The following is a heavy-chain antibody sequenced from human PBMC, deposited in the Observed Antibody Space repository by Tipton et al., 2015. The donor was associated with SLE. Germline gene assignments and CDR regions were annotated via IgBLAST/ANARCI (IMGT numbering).Heavy chain of an antibody. Sequence: SLRLSCAASGFTFSTYSMNWVRQVPGKGLEWVSYISSDSASIYYADSVKGRFTISRDNAKNSLYLQMNSLRVEDTAVYYCASDDYGDYGSWFDPWGQGTRVTVSS. V-gene: IGHV3-48*01. CDR1: GFTFSTYS. CDR2: ISSDSASI. D-gene: IGHD4-17*01. CDR3: ASDDYGDYGSWFDP. J-gene: IGHJ5*02.